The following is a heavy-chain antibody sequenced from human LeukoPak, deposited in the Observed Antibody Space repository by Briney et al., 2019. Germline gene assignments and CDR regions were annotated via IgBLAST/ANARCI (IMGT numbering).Heavy chain of an antibody. J-gene: IGHJ5*02. CDR2: IRSKANSYAT. D-gene: IGHD3-10*01. CDR1: GFTFSGSA. V-gene: IGHV3-73*01. CDR3: TSPSGRGVQNWFDP. Sequence: GGSLRLSCAASGFTFSGSAMHWVRQASGKGLEWVGRIRSKANSYATAYAASVKGRFTISRDDSKNTAYQQMNSLKTEDTAVYYCTSPSGRGVQNWFDPWGQGTLVTVSS.